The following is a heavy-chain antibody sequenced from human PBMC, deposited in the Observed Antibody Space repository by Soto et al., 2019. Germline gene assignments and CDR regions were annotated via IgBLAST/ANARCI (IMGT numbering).Heavy chain of an antibody. CDR2: ISDDGNDI. CDR3: PKAVVGFSDSSVYFSDFDY. CDR1: GFGFSFYG. J-gene: IGHJ4*02. V-gene: IGHV3-30*18. Sequence: QVQLVESGGGVVQPGRSLRLSCVASGFGFSFYGMHWVRQAPGKGLEWVAVISDDGNDIYYGDSVRGRFTISRDNYANRLFVQMTGLREEDTVVYYCPKAVVGFSDSSVYFSDFDYWGQGTLVSVSS. D-gene: IGHD3-22*01.